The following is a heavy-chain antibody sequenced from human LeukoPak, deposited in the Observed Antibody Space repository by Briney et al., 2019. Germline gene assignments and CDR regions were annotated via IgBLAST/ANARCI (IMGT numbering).Heavy chain of an antibody. CDR2: TSSDLNVK. Sequence: GGSLRLSCAASGFTFSSYAMHWVRQAPGKGLEWVAVTSSDLNVKLYADSVKGRFTISRDNAKNSLYLQMNSLRAEDTAVYYCARRVYYYDSSGYLDAFDIWGQGTMVTVSS. D-gene: IGHD3-22*01. V-gene: IGHV3-30-3*01. CDR3: ARRVYYYDSSGYLDAFDI. J-gene: IGHJ3*02. CDR1: GFTFSSYA.